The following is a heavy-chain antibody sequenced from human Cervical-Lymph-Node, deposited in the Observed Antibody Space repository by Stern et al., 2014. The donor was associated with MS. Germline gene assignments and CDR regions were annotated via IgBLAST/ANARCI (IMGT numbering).Heavy chain of an antibody. V-gene: IGHV1-3*01. J-gene: IGHJ6*02. D-gene: IGHD2-15*01. CDR2: INAGNGNT. CDR3: ARGGGYYYGMDV. CDR1: GYTFTTYS. Sequence: QMQLVQSGAEVREPGASVKVSCKASGYTFTTYSIQWVCQAPGQRLEWMGWINAGNGNTKYSQQFQGRVSITRDTSASTAYMDLSSLRYEDTAVYYCARGGGYYYGMDVWGQGTTVTVSS.